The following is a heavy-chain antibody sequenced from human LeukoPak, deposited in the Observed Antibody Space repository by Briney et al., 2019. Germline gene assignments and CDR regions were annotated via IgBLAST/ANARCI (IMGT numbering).Heavy chain of an antibody. CDR1: GFTFDDYA. D-gene: IGHD6-13*01. CDR3: AKDKAYSSSWLFDY. J-gene: IGHJ4*02. Sequence: GGSLRLSCAASGFTFDDYAMHWVRQAPGKGLEWVSGISWNSGSIGYADSVKGRFTISRDNAKNSLYLQMNSLRAEDTALYYCAKDKAYSSSWLFDYWGQGTLVTVSS. V-gene: IGHV3-9*01. CDR2: ISWNSGSI.